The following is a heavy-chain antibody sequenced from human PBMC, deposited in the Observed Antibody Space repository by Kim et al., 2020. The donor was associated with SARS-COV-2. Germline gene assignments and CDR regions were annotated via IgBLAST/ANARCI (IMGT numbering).Heavy chain of an antibody. CDR3: ARQETITIFGVVISPSWFDP. J-gene: IGHJ5*02. CDR1: GGSISSRRCY. Sequence: SETLSLTFTVSGGSISSRRCYCGRMRKHPRRGLEGIGNINYMGRTYYNPYLKSRVTISVETSKNQFSLKLSSVTAADTAVYYCARQETITIFGVVISPSWFDPWGQGTLVTVS. CDR2: INYMGRT. V-gene: IGHV4-39*01. D-gene: IGHD3-3*01.